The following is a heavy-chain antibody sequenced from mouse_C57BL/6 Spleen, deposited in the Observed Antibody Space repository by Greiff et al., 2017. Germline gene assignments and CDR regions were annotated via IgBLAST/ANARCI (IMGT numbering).Heavy chain of an antibody. CDR1: GYSITSGYY. D-gene: IGHD1-1*01. Sequence: EVQVVQSGPDLVKPSQSLSLTCSVTGYSITSGYYWNWIRQFPGNKLEWMGYISYDGGNNYNPSLNNRISITRDTSTYQFFLMLNSVTTEDTATYYCARPPDYGNYDGGLAYWGQGTLVTVSA. V-gene: IGHV3-6*01. CDR3: ARPPDYGNYDGGLAY. J-gene: IGHJ3*01. CDR2: ISYDGGN.